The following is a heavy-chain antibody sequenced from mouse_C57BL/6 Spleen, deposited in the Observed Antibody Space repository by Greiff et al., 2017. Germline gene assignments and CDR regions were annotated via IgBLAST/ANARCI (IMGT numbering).Heavy chain of an antibody. CDR3: ARSALDGSSPWFAY. CDR2: IDPSDSYT. J-gene: IGHJ3*01. D-gene: IGHD1-1*01. Sequence: VQLQQPGAELVLPGASVKLSCKASGYTFTSYWMHWVKQRPGQGLEWIGEIDPSDSYTNYNQKFKGKSTLTVDKSSSTAYMQLSSLTSEDSAVYYCARSALDGSSPWFAYWGQGTLVTVSA. V-gene: IGHV1-69*01. CDR1: GYTFTSYW.